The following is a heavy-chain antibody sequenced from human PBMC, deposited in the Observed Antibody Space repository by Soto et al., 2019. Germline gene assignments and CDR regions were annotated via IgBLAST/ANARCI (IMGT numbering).Heavy chain of an antibody. CDR2: IYYSGST. CDR1: GGSISSYY. D-gene: IGHD6-19*01. Sequence: SETLSLTCTVSGGSISSYYWSWIRQPPGKGLEWIGYIYYSGSTNYNPSLKSRVTISVDTSKNQFSLKLSSVTAADTAVYYCARLHFPYSSGWYDSYFDYWGQGTLVTVSS. CDR3: ARLHFPYSSGWYDSYFDY. V-gene: IGHV4-59*08. J-gene: IGHJ4*02.